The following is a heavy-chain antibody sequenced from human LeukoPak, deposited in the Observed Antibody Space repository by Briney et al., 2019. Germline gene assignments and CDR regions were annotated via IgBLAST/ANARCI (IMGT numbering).Heavy chain of an antibody. CDR3: AKGRPGDL. CDR2: MPYDGSNR. Sequence: GGSLRLSCAASGFTFSSYGMHWVRQAPGKGLEWVAFMPYDGSNRYYADSVKGRFTISRDISKNTLYLQMNSLIPEDTAVFYCAKGRPGDLWGRGTLVTVSS. CDR1: GFTFSSYG. D-gene: IGHD7-27*01. J-gene: IGHJ2*01. V-gene: IGHV3-30*02.